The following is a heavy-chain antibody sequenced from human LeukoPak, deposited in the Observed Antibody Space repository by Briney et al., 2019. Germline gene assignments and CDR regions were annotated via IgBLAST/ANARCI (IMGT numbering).Heavy chain of an antibody. D-gene: IGHD2-15*01. Sequence: HPGGSLRLSCAASGFSFSTYAMSWVRQAPGKGLEWVSGICGNDGETYYADSVKGRFTISRDNSKNTLHLQMNSLRAEDTALYYCAKDTGGSCYSAIAYWGQGALVTVST. CDR1: GFSFSTYA. CDR3: AKDTGGSCYSAIAY. V-gene: IGHV3-23*01. CDR2: ICGNDGET. J-gene: IGHJ4*02.